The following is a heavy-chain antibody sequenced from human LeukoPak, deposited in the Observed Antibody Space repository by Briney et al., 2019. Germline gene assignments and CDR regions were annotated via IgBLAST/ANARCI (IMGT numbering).Heavy chain of an antibody. CDR2: VHHTGSD. CDR3: ARVIVTATHVPDAFDL. D-gene: IGHD1-26*01. CDR1: GYSISAGYF. V-gene: IGHV4-38-2*01. J-gene: IGHJ3*01. Sequence: AETLSLTCVISGYSISAGYFWGWIRQPPVKGLGGIGIVHHTGSDYYNPSLKSRVTISIDTSKNHFSLNLTSVTAADTAVFFCARVIVTATHVPDAFDLWGQGILVTVSS.